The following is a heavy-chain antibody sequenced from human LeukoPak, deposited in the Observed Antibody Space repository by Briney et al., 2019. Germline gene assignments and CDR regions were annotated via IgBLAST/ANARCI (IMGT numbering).Heavy chain of an antibody. D-gene: IGHD1-26*01. CDR1: GYSFTNYW. CDR3: ARLDGSYYIY. Sequence: GESLKISCKGSGYSFTNYWIAWVRQMPGKGLEWMGIIYPGDSDTRYRPSFQDQVTISADKSISTAYLQWSSLKASDTAMYYCARLDGSYYIYWGQGTLVTVSS. V-gene: IGHV5-51*03. CDR2: IYPGDSDT. J-gene: IGHJ4*02.